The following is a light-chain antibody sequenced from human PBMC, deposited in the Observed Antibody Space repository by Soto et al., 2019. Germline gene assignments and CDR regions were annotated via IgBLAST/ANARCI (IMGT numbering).Light chain of an antibody. CDR3: QQYGNSPST. CDR2: GAS. V-gene: IGKV3-20*01. J-gene: IGKJ5*01. Sequence: ETVLTQSPGTLSLSRGERATLSCRASQSVSNYYLAWYLQKPGQAPRLLIYGASSRATGIPDRFSGSGSGTDFTLTITRLEPEVFAVYYCQQYGNSPSTFGQGTRLEI. CDR1: QSVSNYY.